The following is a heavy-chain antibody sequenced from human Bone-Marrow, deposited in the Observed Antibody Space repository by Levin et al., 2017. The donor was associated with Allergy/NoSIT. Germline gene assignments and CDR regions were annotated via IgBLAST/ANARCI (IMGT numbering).Heavy chain of an antibody. CDR3: STDRPFTFGGLGVY. Sequence: GESLKISCLGSGLTFSNSWMTWVRQAPGKGLELVGRIKTNAEGGTREYAAPVKGRFTISRDDSKKTLFLQMNSLKVEDTGVYYCSTDRPFTFGGLGVYWGQGTPVAVSS. CDR2: IKTNAEGGTR. V-gene: IGHV3-15*01. D-gene: IGHD3-16*01. CDR1: GLTFSNSW. J-gene: IGHJ4*02.